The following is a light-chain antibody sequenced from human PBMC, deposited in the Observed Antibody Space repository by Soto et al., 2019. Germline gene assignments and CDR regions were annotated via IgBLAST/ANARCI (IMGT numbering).Light chain of an antibody. CDR2: DVS. V-gene: IGLV2-14*03. Sequence: QSVPTQPASVSGSPGQSITISCAGTSADVGAFDYVSWYQHHPGKVPKLMIYDVSDRPSGVSTRFSGSKSGNMASLTISGLQPDDEADYYCAAYTTSSTLVFGGGTKLTVL. CDR1: SADVGAFDY. J-gene: IGLJ3*02. CDR3: AAYTTSSTLV.